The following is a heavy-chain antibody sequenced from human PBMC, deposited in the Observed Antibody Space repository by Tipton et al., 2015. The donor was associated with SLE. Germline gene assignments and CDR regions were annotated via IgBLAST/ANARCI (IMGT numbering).Heavy chain of an antibody. CDR3: ARGGGSFPGYYFDF. Sequence: LRLSCTVSGGSISSHYWSWIRQPPGKGLEWIGYIYTSGSTNYNPPLKSRVTISVDTSKNQFSLKLSSVTAADTAVYYCARGGGSFPGYYFDFWGQGTLVTVSS. V-gene: IGHV4-4*08. CDR2: IYTSGST. D-gene: IGHD1-26*01. CDR1: GGSISSHY. J-gene: IGHJ4*02.